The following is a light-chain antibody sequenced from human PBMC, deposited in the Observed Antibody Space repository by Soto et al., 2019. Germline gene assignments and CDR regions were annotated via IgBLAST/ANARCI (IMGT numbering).Light chain of an antibody. CDR3: AAWDDSLNAL. CDR2: VND. CDR1: SSNIGDNA. Sequence: QPVLTQPPSVSGTPGQTVTISCSGSSSNIGDNAVNWYQQLPGTAPKLLIYVNDQRPSGVPDRFSGSKSGTSASLAISGLQSEDEADYYCAAWDDSLNALFGTGTKVTVL. V-gene: IGLV1-44*01. J-gene: IGLJ1*01.